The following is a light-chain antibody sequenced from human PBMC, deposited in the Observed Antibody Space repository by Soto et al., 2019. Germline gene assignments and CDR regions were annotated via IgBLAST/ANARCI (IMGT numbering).Light chain of an antibody. V-gene: IGKV3-20*01. CDR2: GAY. J-gene: IGKJ4*01. Sequence: DIVLTQSPGTLCLSPGERAALSGRSSQSVSSSYLAWYQQKPGQAPRLLIYGAYNRATGITDRFGGSGSGADFTLTISRLEPEDFAVYYCQQYAHSPLAFGGGTKVDIK. CDR3: QQYAHSPLA. CDR1: QSVSSSY.